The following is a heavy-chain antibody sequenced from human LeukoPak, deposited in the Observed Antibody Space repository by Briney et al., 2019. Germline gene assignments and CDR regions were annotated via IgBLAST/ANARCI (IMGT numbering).Heavy chain of an antibody. V-gene: IGHV5-51*01. CDR1: GYSFTSYW. D-gene: IGHD6-13*01. Sequence: PGESLKISCKGSGYSFTSYWIGWVRQMPGKGLEWMGIIYPGDSDTRYSPSFQGQVTISADKSISTAYLQWSSLKASDTAMYYCARHGLRSSWQNGGENYYYGMDVWGQGTTVTVSS. CDR3: ARHGLRSSWQNGGENYYYGMDV. CDR2: IYPGDSDT. J-gene: IGHJ6*02.